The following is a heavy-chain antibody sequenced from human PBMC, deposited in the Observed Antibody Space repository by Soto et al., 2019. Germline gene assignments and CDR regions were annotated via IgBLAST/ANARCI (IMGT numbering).Heavy chain of an antibody. Sequence: ASVKVSCKASGYTFTSYYMHWVRQAPGQGLEWMGIINPSGGNTSYAQKFQGRVTMTRDTSTSTVYMELSSLRSEDTAVYYCARDGGSELSYYYYHYGMDVWGQGTTVTVSS. CDR1: GYTFTSYY. CDR3: ARDGGSELSYYYYHYGMDV. CDR2: INPSGGNT. D-gene: IGHD1-26*01. J-gene: IGHJ6*02. V-gene: IGHV1-46*01.